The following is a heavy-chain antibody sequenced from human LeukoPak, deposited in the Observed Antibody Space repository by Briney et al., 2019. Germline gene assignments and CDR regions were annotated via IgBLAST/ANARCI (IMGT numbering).Heavy chain of an antibody. CDR1: GFTFSSYW. CDR3: ARAVGIAAAGTGSFWD. Sequence: GGSLRLSCAASGFTFSSYWMHWIRQAPGKGLVWVSRINSDGSSTSYADSVKGRFTISRDNAKNTLYLQMNSLRAEDTAVYYCARAVGIAAAGTGSFWDWGQGTLVTVSS. V-gene: IGHV3-74*01. CDR2: INSDGSST. J-gene: IGHJ4*02. D-gene: IGHD6-13*01.